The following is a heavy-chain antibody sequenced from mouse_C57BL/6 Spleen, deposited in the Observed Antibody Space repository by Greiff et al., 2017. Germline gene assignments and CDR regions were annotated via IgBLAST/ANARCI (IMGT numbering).Heavy chain of an antibody. CDR1: GFTFSSYT. J-gene: IGHJ1*03. CDR2: ISGGGGNT. CDR3: ASFGSSYWYFDG. D-gene: IGHD1-1*01. Sequence: EVQRVESGGGLVKPGGSLKLSCAASGFTFSSYTMSWVRQTPEKRLEWVATISGGGGNTYYPDSVKGRFTISRDNAKTTLYLQMSSLRSEDTALYYCASFGSSYWYFDGWGTGTTVTVSS. V-gene: IGHV5-9*01.